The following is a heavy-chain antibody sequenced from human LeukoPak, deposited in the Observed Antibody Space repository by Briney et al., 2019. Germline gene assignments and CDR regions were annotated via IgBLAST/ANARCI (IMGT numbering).Heavy chain of an antibody. CDR2: IHSDGST. CDR1: GFTFSSYS. J-gene: IGHJ6*02. V-gene: IGHV3-66*01. CDR3: AKVMSGTSYGLDV. D-gene: IGHD3-10*01. Sequence: GGSLRLSCAASGFTFSSYSMNWVRQAPGKGLEWVSVIHSDGSTFYADSVKGRFTIFRDNSKNTLYLQMNTLRAEDTAVYYCAKVMSGTSYGLDVWGQGTTVTVSS.